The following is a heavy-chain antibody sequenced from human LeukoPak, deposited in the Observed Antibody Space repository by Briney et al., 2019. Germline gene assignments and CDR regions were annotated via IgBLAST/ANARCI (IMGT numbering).Heavy chain of an antibody. D-gene: IGHD3-22*01. CDR1: GGSISDYY. Sequence: PSETLSLTCTVSGGSISDYYWGWIRQPPGKGLEWIAYIYYSGSANYNPSLQSRVTISVDTSKNQFSLKLNSVTAADTAVYYCARQNFYDSGAYYGLYYFDYWGQGTLVTVSP. J-gene: IGHJ4*02. CDR2: IYYSGSA. V-gene: IGHV4-59*08. CDR3: ARQNFYDSGAYYGLYYFDY.